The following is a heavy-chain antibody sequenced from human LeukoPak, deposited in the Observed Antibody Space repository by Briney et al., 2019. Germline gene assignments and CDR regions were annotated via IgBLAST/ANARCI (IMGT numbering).Heavy chain of an antibody. CDR2: IIPIFGTA. J-gene: IGHJ6*03. Sequence: SVKVSCKASGYTFTSYGISWVRQAPGQGLEWMGGIIPIFGTANYAQKFQGRVTITADESTSTAYMELSSLRSEDTAVYYCARVQVDTAMAQISYYYYYMDVWGKGTTVTISS. V-gene: IGHV1-69*13. D-gene: IGHD5-18*01. CDR3: ARVQVDTAMAQISYYYYYMDV. CDR1: GYTFTSYG.